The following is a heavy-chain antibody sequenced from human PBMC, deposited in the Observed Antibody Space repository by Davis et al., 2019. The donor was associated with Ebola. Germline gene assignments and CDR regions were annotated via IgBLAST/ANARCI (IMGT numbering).Heavy chain of an antibody. J-gene: IGHJ6*04. CDR1: GYTFTSYA. CDR2: ISAYNGNT. D-gene: IGHD6-13*01. Sequence: AASVKVSCKASGYTFTSYAMNWVRQAPGQGLEWMGWISAYNGNTNYAQKLQGRVTMTTDTSTSTAYMELRSLRSDDTAVYYCARDLISSPWDVWGKGTTVTVSS. CDR3: ARDLISSPWDV. V-gene: IGHV1-18*01.